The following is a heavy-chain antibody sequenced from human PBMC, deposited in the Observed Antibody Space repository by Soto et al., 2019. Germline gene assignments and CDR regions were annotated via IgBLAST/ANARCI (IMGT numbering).Heavy chain of an antibody. J-gene: IGHJ4*02. Sequence: GGPLRLSGAASGFTFSNYWMNWVRQAPGKGLEGVATLNQDGGDNYYVDSVKGRFTISRDNAKNSLYLQMNSLRAEDTAVYYCARQLYNSGWYDYWGQGTLVTVSA. D-gene: IGHD6-19*01. CDR3: ARQLYNSGWYDY. V-gene: IGHV3-7*01. CDR2: LNQDGGDN. CDR1: GFTFSNYW.